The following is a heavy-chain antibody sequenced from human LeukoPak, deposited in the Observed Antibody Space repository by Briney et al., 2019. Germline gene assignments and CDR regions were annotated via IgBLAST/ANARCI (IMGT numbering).Heavy chain of an antibody. CDR3: AKDYPGIAA. Sequence: PGGSLRLSCAASGFTFSSYGMHWVRQAPGKGLEWVAVISYDGSNKYYADSVKGRFTISRDNSKNTLYLQMNSLRAEDTAVYYCAKDYPGIAAWGQGTLVTVSS. CDR1: GFTFSSYG. CDR2: ISYDGSNK. J-gene: IGHJ5*02. V-gene: IGHV3-30*18. D-gene: IGHD6-13*01.